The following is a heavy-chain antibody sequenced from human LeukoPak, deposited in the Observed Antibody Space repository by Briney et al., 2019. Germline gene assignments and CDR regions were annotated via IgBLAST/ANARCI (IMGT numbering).Heavy chain of an antibody. D-gene: IGHD6-6*01. V-gene: IGHV3-48*03. J-gene: IGHJ4*02. Sequence: GGSLRLSCAASGFTFSTYALSWVRQAPGKGLEWVSYIDGSGSTKYFADFVKGRFTISRDNDKNSLFLQMSSLRAEDTAVYYCARLYYSRSSYFDCWGQGTLVTVSS. CDR3: ARLYYSRSSYFDC. CDR2: IDGSGSTK. CDR1: GFTFSTYA.